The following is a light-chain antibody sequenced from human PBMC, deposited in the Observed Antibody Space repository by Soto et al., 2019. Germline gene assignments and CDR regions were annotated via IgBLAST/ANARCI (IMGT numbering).Light chain of an antibody. J-gene: IGLJ3*02. CDR1: STDVGGYNY. CDR2: EVS. V-gene: IGLV2-8*01. CDR3: CSYAGSSTWV. Sequence: QSALTQPPSAAGSPGQSVTISCTGTSTDVGGYNYVSWYQQYPGKAPKLMIYEVSKRPSGVPDRFSGSKSGNTASLTVSGLQAEDEADYYCCSYAGSSTWVFGGGTKLTVL.